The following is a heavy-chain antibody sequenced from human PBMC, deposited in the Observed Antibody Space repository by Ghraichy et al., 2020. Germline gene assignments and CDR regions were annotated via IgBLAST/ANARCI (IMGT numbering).Heavy chain of an antibody. J-gene: IGHJ4*02. CDR1: GFIFNNYA. CDR2: INNNGDTT. D-gene: IGHD2-15*01. Sequence: GGSLRLSCSASGFIFNNYAMYWVRQAPGKGLEFVSTINNNGDTTSYADSVKGRFTLSRDNSKNTLYLQMSSLRPDDTAVYYCVKRGCSGGSCYGKVEYWGRGTLVTVSS. CDR3: VKRGCSGGSCYGKVEY. V-gene: IGHV3-64D*08.